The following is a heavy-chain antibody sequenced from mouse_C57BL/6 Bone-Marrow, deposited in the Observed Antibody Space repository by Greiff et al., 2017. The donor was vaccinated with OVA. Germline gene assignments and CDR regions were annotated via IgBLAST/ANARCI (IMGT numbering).Heavy chain of an antibody. CDR2: IDPENGDT. CDR3: TAITTVVEGY. CDR1: GFNIKDDY. V-gene: IGHV14-4*01. D-gene: IGHD1-1*01. Sequence: EVQLQQSGAELVRPGASVKLSCTASGFNIKDDYMHWVKQRPEQGLEWIGWIDPENGDTEYASKFQGKATITADTASNTAYLQLSSLTSEDTAVYYSTAITTVVEGYWGQGTSVTVSS. J-gene: IGHJ4*01.